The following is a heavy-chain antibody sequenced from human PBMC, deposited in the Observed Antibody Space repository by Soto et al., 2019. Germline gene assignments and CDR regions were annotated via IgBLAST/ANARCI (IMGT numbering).Heavy chain of an antibody. CDR1: GGSISSSSYY. D-gene: IGHD3-10*01. V-gene: IGHV4-39*01. J-gene: IGHJ5*02. Sequence: SETLSLTCTVSGGSISSSSYYWGWIRQPPGKGLEWIGSIYYSGSTYYNPSLKSRVTISVDTSKNQFSLKLSSVTAADTAVYYCASRTMVRGVIISGWFDPWGQGTLVTVS. CDR3: ASRTMVRGVIISGWFDP. CDR2: IYYSGST.